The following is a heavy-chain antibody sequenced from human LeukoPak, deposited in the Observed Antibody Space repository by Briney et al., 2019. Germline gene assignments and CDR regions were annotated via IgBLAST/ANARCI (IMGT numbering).Heavy chain of an antibody. CDR3: VRDFGSGYYLDY. D-gene: IGHD3-10*01. CDR1: GFTFNSYG. V-gene: IGHV3-33*01. CDR2: IWYDESKK. J-gene: IGHJ4*02. Sequence: GKSLRLSCAASGFTFNSYGMHWVRQAPGKGLEWVALIWYDESKKYYADSVKGRFTISRDNSKNTHYLQMSSLRAEDTAVLYCVRDFGSGYYLDYWGQGTLVTVSS.